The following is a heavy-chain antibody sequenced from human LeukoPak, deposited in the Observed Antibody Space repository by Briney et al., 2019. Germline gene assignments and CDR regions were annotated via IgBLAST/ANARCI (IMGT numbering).Heavy chain of an antibody. D-gene: IGHD6-13*01. J-gene: IGHJ4*02. V-gene: IGHV1-69*04. CDR3: ARTGVAAAATGSFDY. Sequence: SVKVSCKASGGTFSSYAISWVRQAPGQGLEWMGRIIPMLGRANNAQNFRGRVTITADKFTSTAYMELSSLKSEDTAVYYCARTGVAAAATGSFDYWGQGTLVTVSS. CDR1: GGTFSSYA. CDR2: IIPMLGRA.